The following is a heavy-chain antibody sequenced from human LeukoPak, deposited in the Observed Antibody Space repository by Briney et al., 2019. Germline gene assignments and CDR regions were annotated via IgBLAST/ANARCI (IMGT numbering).Heavy chain of an antibody. V-gene: IGHV3-49*04. D-gene: IGHD3-9*01. J-gene: IGHJ4*02. CDR2: IRSKAYGGTT. CDR1: GFTFSSYS. Sequence: PGGSLRLSCAASGFTFSSYSMNWVRQAPGKGLEWVGFIRSKAYGGTTEYAASVKGRFTISRDDSKSIAYLQMNSLKTEDTAVYYCTRRYGRYFDWLYYFDYWGQGTLVTVSS. CDR3: TRRYGRYFDWLYYFDY.